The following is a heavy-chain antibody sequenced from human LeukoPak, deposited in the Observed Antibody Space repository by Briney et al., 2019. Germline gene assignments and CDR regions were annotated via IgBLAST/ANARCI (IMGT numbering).Heavy chain of an antibody. CDR1: GFTFSSYW. Sequence: GSLRLSCAASGFTFSSYWMHWVRQAPGKGLVWVSRINTDGSSTSYADSVKGRLTISRGNAKNTLYLQMNSLRAEDTAVYYCARVSSSSWWALDYWGQGTLVTVSS. J-gene: IGHJ4*02. CDR3: ARVSSSSWWALDY. D-gene: IGHD6-13*01. V-gene: IGHV3-74*01. CDR2: INTDGSST.